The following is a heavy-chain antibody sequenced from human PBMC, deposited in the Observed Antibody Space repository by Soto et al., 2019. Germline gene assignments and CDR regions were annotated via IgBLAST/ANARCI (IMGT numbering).Heavy chain of an antibody. CDR2: IYPGDSDT. CDR3: ASVVDTATGYYFDF. Sequence: ESLKISCKGSGYSFTTYWIGWVRQMSGKGLEWMGIIYPGDSDTKYSPSFQGQVTISADKSISTAYLQWSSLKASDTAMYYCASVVDTATGYYFDFWGQGTLVTVSS. V-gene: IGHV5-51*01. D-gene: IGHD5-18*01. CDR1: GYSFTTYW. J-gene: IGHJ4*02.